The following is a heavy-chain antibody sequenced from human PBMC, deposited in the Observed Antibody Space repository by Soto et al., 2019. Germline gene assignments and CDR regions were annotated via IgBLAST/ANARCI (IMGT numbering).Heavy chain of an antibody. D-gene: IGHD6-6*01. CDR1: GFTFSGSA. V-gene: IGHV3-30*04. CDR2: ISYDGSIK. J-gene: IGHJ4*02. Sequence: GGSLRLSCAASGFTFSGSAMHWVRQAPGKGLEWVAVISYDGSIKNYADSVKGRFTISRDNSKNTLYLQVNSLRTEDTAVYYCAKDSSVAALGWGQGTLVTVSS. CDR3: AKDSSVAALG.